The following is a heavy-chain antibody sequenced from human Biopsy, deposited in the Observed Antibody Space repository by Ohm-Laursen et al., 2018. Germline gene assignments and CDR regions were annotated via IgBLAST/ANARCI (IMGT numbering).Heavy chain of an antibody. CDR1: GGSISSNYYY. V-gene: IGHV4-39*01. J-gene: IGHJ4*02. CDR2: IYYRGNT. D-gene: IGHD2-15*01. CDR3: ARHGSQGYCTGGSCVDY. Sequence: LSLTCTVSGGSISSNYYYWGWIRQPPGKGLEWIGSIYYRGNTNYNPSLKSRVTISVDTSKNQFSLKLSSAPAADTAVFYCARHGSQGYCTGGSCVDYWGQGALVTVSS.